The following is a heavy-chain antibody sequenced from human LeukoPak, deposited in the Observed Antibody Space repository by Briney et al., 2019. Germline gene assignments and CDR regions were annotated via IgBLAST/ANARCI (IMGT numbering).Heavy chain of an antibody. Sequence: SQTLSLTCTVSGGSISSGDYYWSWIRQPPGKGLELIGYIYYSGSTNYNPSLKSRVTISVDTSKKYFSLKLNSVTAADTAVYYRARRYCSGGSCPWGFDSWGQGTLVTASS. J-gene: IGHJ4*02. CDR3: ARRYCSGGSCPWGFDS. D-gene: IGHD2-15*01. V-gene: IGHV4-30-4*01. CDR1: GGSISSGDYY. CDR2: IYYSGST.